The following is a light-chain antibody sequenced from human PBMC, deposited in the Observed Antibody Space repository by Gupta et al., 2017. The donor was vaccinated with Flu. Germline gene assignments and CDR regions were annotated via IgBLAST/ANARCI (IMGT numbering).Light chain of an antibody. CDR3: HQSSNLPWT. V-gene: IGKV6-21*01. Sequence: KEKVTITCRASQNIGTSLNWYQQKPDQSPKLLIKYASQSFSGVPSRFSGSGSGTDFTLTINNLETEDAATYYCHQSSNLPWTFDQGTKVEIK. CDR2: YAS. CDR1: QNIGTS. J-gene: IGKJ1*01.